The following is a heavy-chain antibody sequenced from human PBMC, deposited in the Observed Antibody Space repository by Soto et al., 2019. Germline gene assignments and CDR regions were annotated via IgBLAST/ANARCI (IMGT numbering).Heavy chain of an antibody. CDR1: GGSISSSSYY. D-gene: IGHD3-22*01. CDR2: IYYSGST. Sequence: QLQLQESGPGLVKPSETLSLTCTVSGGSISSSSYYWGWIRQPPGKGLEWIGSIYYSGSTYYNPSLKSRVTISVDTSKNQFSLKLSSVTAADTAVYYCARLDRRSYYFDYWGQGTLVTVSS. CDR3: ARLDRRSYYFDY. V-gene: IGHV4-39*01. J-gene: IGHJ4*02.